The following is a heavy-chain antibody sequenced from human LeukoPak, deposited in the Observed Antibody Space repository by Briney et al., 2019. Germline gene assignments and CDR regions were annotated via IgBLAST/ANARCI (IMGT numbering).Heavy chain of an antibody. CDR1: GYSISSGYY. V-gene: IGHV4-38-2*02. Sequence: SETLSLTCAVSGYSISSGYYWGWIRRPPGKGLEWIGSIYHSGSTYYNPSLKSRVTISVDTSKNQFSLKLSSVTAADTAVYYCARDELVDSSGWYGSYWGQGTLVTVSS. D-gene: IGHD6-19*01. CDR3: ARDELVDSSGWYGSY. CDR2: IYHSGST. J-gene: IGHJ4*02.